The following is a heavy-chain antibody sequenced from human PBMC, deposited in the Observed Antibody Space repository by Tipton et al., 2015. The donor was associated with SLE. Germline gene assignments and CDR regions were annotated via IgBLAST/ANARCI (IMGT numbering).Heavy chain of an antibody. Sequence: TLSLTCDVSGGSISNGDYYWSWIRQHPGKGLEWIGYIYYSGNMYYNPSLKSRVSMSVDTSQSQFSLSLSSVTAADTAVYYCARQERLRHYYGMEVWGRGTTVTVSS. CDR1: GGSISNGDYY. D-gene: IGHD4-17*01. CDR3: ARQERLRHYYGMEV. V-gene: IGHV4-31*11. CDR2: IYYSGNM. J-gene: IGHJ6*02.